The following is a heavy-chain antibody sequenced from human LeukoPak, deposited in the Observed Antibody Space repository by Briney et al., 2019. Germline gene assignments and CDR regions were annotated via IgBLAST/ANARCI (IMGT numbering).Heavy chain of an antibody. Sequence: ASVKVSCKASGYTFTSFGINWVRQAPGQGLEWMGWISSYNGKKNYVDNLRGRVTMTTDTPANTAYLELRSLRSDDTAVYYCARALGTSNSNFDYWGQGTLVSVST. V-gene: IGHV1-18*01. CDR3: ARALGTSNSNFDY. D-gene: IGHD4-11*01. CDR1: GYTFTSFG. CDR2: ISSYNGKK. J-gene: IGHJ4*02.